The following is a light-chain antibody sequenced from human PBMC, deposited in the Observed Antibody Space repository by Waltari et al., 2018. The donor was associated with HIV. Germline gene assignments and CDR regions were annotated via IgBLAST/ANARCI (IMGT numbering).Light chain of an antibody. J-gene: IGLJ2*01. Sequence: QSVLTQPPSVSGAPGQRVTISCTGSSSNIGAGYDVHWYHQVPGAAPQLLIYGYNNRPSGVPYRFSGSKSGTSASLAITGLQAEDEADYYCQSYDSGLGVVFGGGTKLTGL. CDR1: SSNIGAGYD. CDR2: GYN. CDR3: QSYDSGLGVV. V-gene: IGLV1-40*01.